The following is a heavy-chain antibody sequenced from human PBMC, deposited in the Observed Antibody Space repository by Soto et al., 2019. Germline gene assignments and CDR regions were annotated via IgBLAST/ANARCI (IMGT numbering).Heavy chain of an antibody. D-gene: IGHD4-17*01. CDR1: GFTLSSYA. Sequence: GGSLRLSCAASGFTLSSYAMSWVRQAPGKGLEWVSAISGSGGSTYYADSVKGRFTISRDNSKNTLYLQMNSLRAEDTAVYYCAKTPTVTTIFLLDYWGQGTLVTVSS. CDR3: AKTPTVTTIFLLDY. CDR2: ISGSGGST. J-gene: IGHJ4*02. V-gene: IGHV3-23*01.